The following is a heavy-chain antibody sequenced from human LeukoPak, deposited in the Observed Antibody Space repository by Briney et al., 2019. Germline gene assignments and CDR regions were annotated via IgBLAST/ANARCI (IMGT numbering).Heavy chain of an antibody. CDR1: GGSISSYY. J-gene: IGHJ4*02. D-gene: IGHD6-19*01. Sequence: SETLSLTCTASGGSISSYYWSWIRQPPGKGLEWIGYIYYSGTANYNPSLKSRVTISVDTSKNQFSLKLTSVTAADTAVYYCARVNTEGSADYWGQGTLVTVSS. V-gene: IGHV4-59*01. CDR2: IYYSGTA. CDR3: ARVNTEGSADY.